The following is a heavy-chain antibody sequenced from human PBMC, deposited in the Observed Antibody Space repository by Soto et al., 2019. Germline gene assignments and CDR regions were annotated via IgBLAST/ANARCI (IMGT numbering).Heavy chain of an antibody. J-gene: IGHJ4*02. CDR2: IYSDGSGP. D-gene: IGHD5-18*01. V-gene: IGHV3-74*03. CDR1: VFTFSNFW. CDR3: ATLNSFGPEY. Sequence: VGSLRLSCASSVFTFSNFWMHCVRQSPGKWLVWVSRIYSDGSGPMYADSVKGRFTISRDNAKSTLYLQMNSLRAEDTAVYYCATLNSFGPEYWGRGTLVYVSS.